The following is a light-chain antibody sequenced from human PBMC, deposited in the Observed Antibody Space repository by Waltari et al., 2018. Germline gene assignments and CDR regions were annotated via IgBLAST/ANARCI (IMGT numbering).Light chain of an antibody. CDR3: CSTDRSGDYWV. CDR1: ALPIQY. CDR2: EDT. J-gene: IGLJ3*02. Sequence: SYELPQSPSVSVSPGQTARITCSGAALPIQYANWYQQRSGQAPVLVIYEDTKRPSGIPERISGSSSGTMSTLTIYGAQVDDEADYYCCSTDRSGDYWVFGGGTKLTVL. V-gene: IGLV3-10*01.